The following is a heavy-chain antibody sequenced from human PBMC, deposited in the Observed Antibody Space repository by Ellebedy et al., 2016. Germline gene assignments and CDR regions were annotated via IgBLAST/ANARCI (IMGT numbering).Heavy chain of an antibody. CDR3: AREVEGSVGRGLDY. V-gene: IGHV1-46*01. CDR1: GDTFRYNY. J-gene: IGHJ4*01. Sequence: ASVKVSXXASGDTFRYNYLHWVRQAPGQGLAWMGIIDPTGGATSYAQNFQGRVTLTRDTSTSTVYMELSSLRSEDTAVYYCAREVEGSVGRGLDYWGHGTLVTVSS. CDR2: IDPTGGAT. D-gene: IGHD3-10*01.